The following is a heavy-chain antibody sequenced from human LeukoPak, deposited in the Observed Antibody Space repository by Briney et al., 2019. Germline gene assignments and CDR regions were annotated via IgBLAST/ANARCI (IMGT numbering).Heavy chain of an antibody. V-gene: IGHV4-59*08. Sequence: SETLSLTCTVSGDSISRYHWTWIRQPPGKGLEYTGYIFSTGNTNYNPSLKSRVTISLDTSKNQFSLMLNSVTAADTAVYYCGRRFDSWGQGTLVTVSS. CDR3: GRRFDS. J-gene: IGHJ4*02. CDR2: IFSTGNT. CDR1: GDSISRYH.